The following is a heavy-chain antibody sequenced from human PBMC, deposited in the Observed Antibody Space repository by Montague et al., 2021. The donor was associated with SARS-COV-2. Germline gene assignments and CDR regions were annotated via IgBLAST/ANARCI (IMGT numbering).Heavy chain of an antibody. D-gene: IGHD3-10*01. CDR1: GGSISSGSYY. J-gene: IGHJ6*02. V-gene: IGHV4-61*02. CDR2: IYTSGST. CDR3: ARVGVGTMVRGVIPAYYYYGMDV. Sequence: TLSLTCTVSGGSISSGSYYWSWIRQPAGKGLEWIGRIYTSGSTNYNPSLKSRVTISVDTSKNQFSLRLSSVTAADTAVYYCARVGVGTMVRGVIPAYYYYGMDVGGQGTTVTVYS.